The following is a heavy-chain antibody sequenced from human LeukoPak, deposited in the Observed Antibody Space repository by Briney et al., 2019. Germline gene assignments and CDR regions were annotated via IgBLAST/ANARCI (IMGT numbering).Heavy chain of an antibody. CDR2: IKSKTDGGTT. Sequence: GGSLRLSCAASRFTFSNAWMSWVRQAPGKGLEWVGRIKSKTDGGTTDYAAPVKGRFTISRDDSKNTLYLQMNSLKTEDTAVYYCTTDLALVGATTYFDYWGQGTLVTVSS. J-gene: IGHJ4*02. CDR1: RFTFSNAW. CDR3: TTDLALVGATTYFDY. D-gene: IGHD1-26*01. V-gene: IGHV3-15*01.